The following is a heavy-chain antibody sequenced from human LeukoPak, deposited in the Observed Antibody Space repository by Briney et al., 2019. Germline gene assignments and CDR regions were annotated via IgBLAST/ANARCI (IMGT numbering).Heavy chain of an antibody. D-gene: IGHD6-13*01. CDR1: GGSISSYY. V-gene: IGHV4-4*07. CDR2: IYTSGST. Sequence: SETLSLTCTASGGSISSYYWSWIRQPAGKGLEWIGRIYTSGSTNYNPSLKSRVSMSVDTSKNQFSLKLSSVTAADTAVYYCARDQYSSSWYQWGAFDIWGQGTMVTVSS. CDR3: ARDQYSSSWYQWGAFDI. J-gene: IGHJ3*02.